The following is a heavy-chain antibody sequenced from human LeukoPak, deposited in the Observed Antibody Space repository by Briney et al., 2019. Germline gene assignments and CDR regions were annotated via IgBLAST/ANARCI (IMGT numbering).Heavy chain of an antibody. CDR1: GFTFSSYG. CDR2: IWYDGSNK. Sequence: GGSLRLSCAASGFTFSSYGMHWVRQAPGKGLEWVSVIWYDGSNKYYADSVKGRFTISRDNSKNTLYLQMNSLRAEDTAVYYCARDGALTIFGVVMDVWAQGTTVTVSS. J-gene: IGHJ6*02. CDR3: ARDGALTIFGVVMDV. V-gene: IGHV3-33*01. D-gene: IGHD3-3*01.